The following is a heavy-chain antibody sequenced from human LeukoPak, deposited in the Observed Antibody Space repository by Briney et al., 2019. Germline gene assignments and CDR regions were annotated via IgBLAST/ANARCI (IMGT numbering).Heavy chain of an antibody. D-gene: IGHD5-24*01. J-gene: IGHJ4*02. CDR2: IYYSGST. CDR1: GGSISSYY. CDR3: ARGVKMATLDLDY. Sequence: SETLSLTCTVSGGSISSYYWSWIRQPPGKGLEWIGYIYYSGSTNYNPSLKSRVTISVDTSKNQFSLKLSSVTAADTAVYYCARGVKMATLDLDYWGQGTLVTVSS. V-gene: IGHV4-59*08.